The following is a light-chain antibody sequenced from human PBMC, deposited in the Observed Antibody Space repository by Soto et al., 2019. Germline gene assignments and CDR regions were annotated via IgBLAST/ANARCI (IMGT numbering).Light chain of an antibody. CDR3: QQRSKLPLT. Sequence: EIVMTQSTATLSLSPRQRATLSCRASQSISRYLAWYQQKPGQAPRLVIYDPSKRAADIPARFSGSGSGTDFNLFIYCLDPEVFAVYFCQQRSKLPLTFGG. J-gene: IGKJ4*01. CDR2: DPS. V-gene: IGKV3-11*01. CDR1: QSISRY.